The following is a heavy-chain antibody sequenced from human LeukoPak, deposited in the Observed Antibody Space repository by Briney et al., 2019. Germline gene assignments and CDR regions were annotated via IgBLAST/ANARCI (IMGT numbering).Heavy chain of an antibody. CDR3: ARDHRGSGSRYYYYYMDV. CDR1: GFTFVNYV. D-gene: IGHD3-10*01. CDR2: INGDGSST. Sequence: GGSLRLSCAASGFTFVNYVMHWVRRAPGKGLVWVSRINGDGSSTSYADSVKGRFTISRDNAKNTLYLQMNSLRAEDTAVYYCARDHRGSGSRYYYYYMDVWGKGTTVTISS. V-gene: IGHV3-74*01. J-gene: IGHJ6*03.